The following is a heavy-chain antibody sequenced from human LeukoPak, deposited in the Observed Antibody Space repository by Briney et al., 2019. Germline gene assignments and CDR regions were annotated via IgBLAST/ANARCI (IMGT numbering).Heavy chain of an antibody. J-gene: IGHJ4*02. CDR2: ISSSGDYI. CDR3: ARVNRPGCIDN. V-gene: IGHV3-21*01. CDR1: GFTFSSYA. Sequence: GGSLRLSCAASGFTFSSYAMNWVRQAPGKGLEWVSSISSSGDYIYYADSVKGRFTISRGNSKNSLYLQMNSLRAEDTAVYYCARVNRPGCIDNWGQGTLVTVSS. D-gene: IGHD6-6*01.